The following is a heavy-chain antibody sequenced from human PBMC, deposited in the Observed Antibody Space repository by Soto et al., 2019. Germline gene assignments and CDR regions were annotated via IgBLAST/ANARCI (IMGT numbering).Heavy chain of an antibody. J-gene: IGHJ6*02. V-gene: IGHV1-69*13. Sequence: SVKVSCKASGGTFSSYAISWVRQAPGQGLEWMGGIIPIFGTANYAQKFQGRVTITADESTSTAYMELSSLRSEDTAVYYCAREMGATLEMATIYRYYYGMDVWGQGTTVTVSS. CDR3: AREMGATLEMATIYRYYYGMDV. CDR2: IIPIFGTA. CDR1: GGTFSSYA. D-gene: IGHD5-12*01.